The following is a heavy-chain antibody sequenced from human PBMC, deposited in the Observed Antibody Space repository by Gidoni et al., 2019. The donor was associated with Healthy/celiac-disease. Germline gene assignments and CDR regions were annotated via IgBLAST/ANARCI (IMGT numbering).Heavy chain of an antibody. J-gene: IGHJ3*02. V-gene: IGHV4-59*01. D-gene: IGHD2-15*01. Sequence: QVQLQESGPGLVKPSETLSLTCTVSGGSISSYYWSWIRQPPGKGLEWIGYIYYSGSTNYNPSLKSRVTISVDTSKNQFSLKLSSVTAADTAVYYCARAPVVARGAFDIWGQGTMVTVSS. CDR3: ARAPVVARGAFDI. CDR2: IYYSGST. CDR1: GGSISSYY.